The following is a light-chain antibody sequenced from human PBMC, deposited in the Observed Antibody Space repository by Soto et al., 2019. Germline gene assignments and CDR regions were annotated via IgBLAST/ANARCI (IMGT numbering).Light chain of an antibody. Sequence: DIRMTQSPSSLSASVGDRVTITCRASQSISNSLNWYQQKPGKAPKLLIYAASSLQSGVPSRFSGSGSGTEFTLTISSLQPEDFATYYCQQSYSTLITFGQGTRLDIK. CDR2: AAS. V-gene: IGKV1-39*01. CDR1: QSISNS. CDR3: QQSYSTLIT. J-gene: IGKJ5*01.